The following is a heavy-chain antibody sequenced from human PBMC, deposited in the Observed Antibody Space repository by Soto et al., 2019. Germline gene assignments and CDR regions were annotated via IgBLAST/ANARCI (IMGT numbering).Heavy chain of an antibody. CDR1: GGTSSSYA. V-gene: IGHV1-69*01. J-gene: IGHJ3*01. D-gene: IGHD3-10*01. Sequence: QVQLVQSGTEVKKPGSSVKVSCKASGGTSSSYAISWVRQAPGQGLEWMGGIIPIFGTTNYAQKFQGRVSITADEPTSTAFMELSSLRAEDTAVYYCAGSYKYGSGTFDAFDVWGQGTKVIVSS. CDR3: AGSYKYGSGTFDAFDV. CDR2: IIPIFGTT.